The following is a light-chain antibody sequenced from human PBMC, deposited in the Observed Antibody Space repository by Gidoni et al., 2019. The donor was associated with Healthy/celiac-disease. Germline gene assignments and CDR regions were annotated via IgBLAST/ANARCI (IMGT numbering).Light chain of an antibody. Sequence: QSVLTHTPSVSGAPGQRVTISCTGSLPNIAAGYDVPWYQQLPGTAPKLLIFGNSHRPSGVPDRFSGAKSGTSASLAITGLQAEDEADYYCQSYDRSLSGSVVFGGGTKLTVL. CDR3: QSYDRSLSGSVV. J-gene: IGLJ2*01. CDR2: GNS. V-gene: IGLV1-40*01. CDR1: LPNIAAGYD.